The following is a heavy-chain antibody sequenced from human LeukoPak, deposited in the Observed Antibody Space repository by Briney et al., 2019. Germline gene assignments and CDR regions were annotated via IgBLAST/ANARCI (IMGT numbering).Heavy chain of an antibody. Sequence: PGGSLRLSCAASGFTVSNNYMSWVRQAPGKGLEWVSVIYYGGSTYYADSVKGRFTISRDNSKNTLYLQMNSLRAEDTAVYYCARDPLLGYCSSTSCLSAFDIWGQGTMVTVSS. J-gene: IGHJ3*02. CDR2: IYYGGST. D-gene: IGHD2-2*01. CDR1: GFTVSNNY. V-gene: IGHV3-66*02. CDR3: ARDPLLGYCSSTSCLSAFDI.